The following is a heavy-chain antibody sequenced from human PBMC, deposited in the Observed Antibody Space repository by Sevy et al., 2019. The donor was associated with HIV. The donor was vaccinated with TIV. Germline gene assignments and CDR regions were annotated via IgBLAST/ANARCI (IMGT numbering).Heavy chain of an antibody. CDR3: ARDLDYGGNWFDY. J-gene: IGHJ4*02. Sequence: GGSLRLSCTASGFTFSNHGMHWVRQAPGKGLEWVAFTRYDGSNTYYADSVKGRLTISRDNAKNSLYLQMNSLRAEDTAVYYCARDLDYGGNWFDYWGQGTLVTVSS. CDR2: TRYDGSNT. CDR1: GFTFSNHG. V-gene: IGHV3-30*02. D-gene: IGHD4-17*01.